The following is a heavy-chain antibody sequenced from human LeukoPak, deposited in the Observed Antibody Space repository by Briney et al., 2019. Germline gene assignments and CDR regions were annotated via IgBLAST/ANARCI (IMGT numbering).Heavy chain of an antibody. CDR3: ARTANFAARYYIAY. D-gene: IGHD3-3*01. CDR1: GFTFSSYT. CDR2: ISGSSRHK. V-gene: IGHV3-21*01. J-gene: IGHJ4*02. Sequence: GGSLRLSCAASGFTFSSYTMNWVRQAPGKGLEWVSSISGSSRHKYHADSVKGRFTISRDNAKNSLYMKMKSLRAEDTAVYYCARTANFAARYYIAYWGQGTLVTVSS.